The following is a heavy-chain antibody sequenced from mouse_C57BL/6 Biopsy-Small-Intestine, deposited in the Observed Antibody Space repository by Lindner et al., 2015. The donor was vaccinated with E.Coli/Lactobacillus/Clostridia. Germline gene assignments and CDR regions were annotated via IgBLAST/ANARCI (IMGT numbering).Heavy chain of an antibody. CDR3: ARAYGSSWNVAY. Sequence: SVKVSCKASGYTFTSYYMHWVRQAPGQGLEWMGIINPSGGDTGYAQKFQGRLTMTRDTSTSTVYMELSSLRSEDTAVYSCARAYGSSWNVAYWGQGTLVTVS. CDR1: GYTFTSYY. D-gene: IGHD2-10*02. J-gene: IGHJ3*01. CDR2: INPSGGDT. V-gene: IGHV1-53*01.